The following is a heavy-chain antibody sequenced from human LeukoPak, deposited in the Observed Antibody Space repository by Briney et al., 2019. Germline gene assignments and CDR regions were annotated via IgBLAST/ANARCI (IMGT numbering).Heavy chain of an antibody. CDR3: ARDILDDFWSGYYTYYYYYGMDV. J-gene: IGHJ6*02. CDR2: ISWNSGSI. V-gene: IGHV3-9*01. CDR1: GFTFDDYA. Sequence: GRSLRLSCAASGFTFDDYAMHWVRQAPGKGLEWVSGISWNSGSIGYADSVKGRFTISRDNAKNSLYLQMNSLRAEDTAVYYCARDILDDFWSGYYTYYYYYGMDVWGQGTTVTVSS. D-gene: IGHD3-3*01.